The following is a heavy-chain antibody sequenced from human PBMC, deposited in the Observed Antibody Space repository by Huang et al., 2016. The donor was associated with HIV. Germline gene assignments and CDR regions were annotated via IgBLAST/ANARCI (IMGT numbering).Heavy chain of an antibody. D-gene: IGHD3-22*01. J-gene: IGHJ3*01. Sequence: QGQLVQSGPEVKKPGASVKVSCKASGYRFASFGVSWVRQAPGQGLEWMGWINAHNHNTNYAQNLQGRFFMTTDTSTSTAYMELRSLRSDDTAVYYCARPGYYYDNSGYRSTYAFDLWGQGTLVTVSS. V-gene: IGHV1-18*01. CDR1: GYRFASFG. CDR2: INAHNHNT. CDR3: ARPGYYYDNSGYRSTYAFDL.